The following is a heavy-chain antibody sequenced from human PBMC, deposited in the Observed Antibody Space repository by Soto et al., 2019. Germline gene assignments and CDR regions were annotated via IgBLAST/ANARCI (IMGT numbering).Heavy chain of an antibody. CDR3: ARGGYSYGYGMDV. V-gene: IGHV4-34*01. J-gene: IGHJ6*02. D-gene: IGHD5-18*01. CDR2: INHSGST. CDR1: GGSFSGYY. Sequence: ESLSLTGTVYGGSFSGYYWSWIRQPPGKGLEWIGEINHSGSTNYNPSLKSRVTISVDTSKNQFSLKLSSVTAADTAVYYCARGGYSYGYGMDVWGQGTKVTVYS.